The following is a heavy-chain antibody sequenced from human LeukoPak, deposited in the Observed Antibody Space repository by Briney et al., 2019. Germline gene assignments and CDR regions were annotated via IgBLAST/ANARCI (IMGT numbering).Heavy chain of an antibody. CDR2: IIPIVGIT. CDR3: ASACSPHGQAADTPLIWFHP. CDR1: GGTFSSYG. D-gene: IGHD6-25*01. J-gene: IGHJ5*01. V-gene: IGHV1-69*10. Sequence: GASVKVSCTASGGTFSSYGISWVRQAPGQGLEWMGGIIPIVGITYYAHSVQGRVTITGDKSTSTAYMRMNILRAGDTAAYYCASACSPHGQAADTPLIWFHPWSQGTLATASS.